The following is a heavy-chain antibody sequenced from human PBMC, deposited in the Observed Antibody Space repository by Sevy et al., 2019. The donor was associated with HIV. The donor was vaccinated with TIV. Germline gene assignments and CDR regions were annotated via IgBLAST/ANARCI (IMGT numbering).Heavy chain of an antibody. CDR3: ARGNSSGWAYYYYYMDV. V-gene: IGHV1-18*04. CDR1: GYTFTSYG. J-gene: IGHJ6*03. CDR2: ISAYNGNT. D-gene: IGHD6-19*01. Sequence: ASVKVSSKASGYTFTSYGISWVRQAPGQGLEWMGCISAYNGNTNYAQKLQGRVTMTTDTSTSTAYMELRSLRSDDTAVYYCARGNSSGWAYYYYYMDVWGKGTTVTVSS.